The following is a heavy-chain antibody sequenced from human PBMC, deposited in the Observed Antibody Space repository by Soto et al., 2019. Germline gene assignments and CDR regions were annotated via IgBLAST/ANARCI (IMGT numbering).Heavy chain of an antibody. V-gene: IGHV3-23*04. J-gene: IGHJ5*02. CDR1: GFTFSNYA. Sequence: EVQLVESGGGLIPPGGSLRLSCAASGFTFSNYAMTWVRQAPGKGLEWVSTISGTGTTRDYSDSVKGRSTISRDNSKNTLFLQMNSLRGEDTAVYYCAKDRQEYNSPDLWTWGQGTLVAVSS. CDR2: ISGTGTTR. D-gene: IGHD1-1*01. CDR3: AKDRQEYNSPDLWT.